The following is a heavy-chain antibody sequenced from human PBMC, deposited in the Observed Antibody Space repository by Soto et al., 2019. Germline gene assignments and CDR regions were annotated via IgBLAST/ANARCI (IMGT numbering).Heavy chain of an antibody. CDR1: GFTFSTYA. V-gene: IGHV3-23*01. CDR3: ATDSTLVGHNYGLFEY. J-gene: IGHJ4*02. Sequence: GGSLRLSCAASGFTFSTYAMSWVRQAPGKGLEWVSVISCSGGSTYYADSVKGRFTISRDNSKNTLYLQMNSLRAEDTAVYYCATDSTLVGHNYGLFEYWGQGTLVTVSS. CDR2: ISCSGGST. D-gene: IGHD5-18*01.